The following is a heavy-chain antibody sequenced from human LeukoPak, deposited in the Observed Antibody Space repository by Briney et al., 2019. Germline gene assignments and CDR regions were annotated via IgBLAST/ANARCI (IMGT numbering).Heavy chain of an antibody. CDR3: ATPPYDSSGYYSNDAFDI. CDR2: IYPGDSGT. V-gene: IGHV5-51*01. CDR1: GYSFTSYW. J-gene: IGHJ3*02. Sequence: GESLKISCKGSGYSFTSYWIGWVRQMPGKGLEWMGIIYPGDSGTRYSPSFQGQVTISADKSISTAYLQWSSLKASDTAMYYCATPPYDSSGYYSNDAFDIWGQGTMVTVSS. D-gene: IGHD3-22*01.